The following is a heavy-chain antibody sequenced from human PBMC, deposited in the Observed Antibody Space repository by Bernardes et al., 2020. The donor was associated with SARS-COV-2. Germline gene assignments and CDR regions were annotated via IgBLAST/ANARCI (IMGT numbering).Heavy chain of an antibody. J-gene: IGHJ4*02. V-gene: IGHV3-21*01. Sequence: GGSLRLSCTASGFKFSSYTMNWVRQAPGKGLEWVSSISTSSNYIYYADSVKGRFTISRDNARNSVLLQMNSVRAEDTAVYYCARDDGSYYDSSGFDYWGRGTPVTVSS. CDR1: GFKFSSYT. D-gene: IGHD3-22*01. CDR2: ISTSSNYI. CDR3: ARDDGSYYDSSGFDY.